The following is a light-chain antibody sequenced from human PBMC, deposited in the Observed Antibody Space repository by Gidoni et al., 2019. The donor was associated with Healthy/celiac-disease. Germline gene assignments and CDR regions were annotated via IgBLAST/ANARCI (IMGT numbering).Light chain of an antibody. J-gene: IGKJ4*01. CDR2: GAS. CDR3: QQYGSSPS. V-gene: IGKV3-20*01. Sequence: EIVLTQSPGTLSLSPGERATPSCRASQSVSSSYLAWYQQKPGHAPRLLIYGASSRATGIPDRFSGSGSGTDFTITISRLEPEDFAVYYCQQYGSSPSFGGGTKVEIK. CDR1: QSVSSSY.